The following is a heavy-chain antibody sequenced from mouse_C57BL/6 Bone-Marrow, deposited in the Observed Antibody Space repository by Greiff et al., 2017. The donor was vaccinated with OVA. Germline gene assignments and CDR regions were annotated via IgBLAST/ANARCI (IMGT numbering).Heavy chain of an antibody. Sequence: QVQLKESGAELVRPGASVTLSCKASGYTFTDYEMHWVKQTPVHGLEWIGAIDPETGGTAYNQKFKGKAILTADKSSSTAYMELRSLTSEDSAVDYCTREGGDVGMDYWGQGTSVTVSS. CDR2: IDPETGGT. D-gene: IGHD3-3*01. CDR1: GYTFTDYE. V-gene: IGHV1-15*01. J-gene: IGHJ4*01. CDR3: TREGGDVGMDY.